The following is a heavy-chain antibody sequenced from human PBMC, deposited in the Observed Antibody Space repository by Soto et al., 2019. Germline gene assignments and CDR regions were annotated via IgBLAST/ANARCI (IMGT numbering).Heavy chain of an antibody. CDR3: VKNSGWFNT. Sequence: GWSLRLSCAASVFTFGTTDMSWLPQAPGEGREWVSTIDGSGGITYYADSVKCRFTISRDNSSNTVYLQMNSLRGDDTALYYCVKNSGWFNTWGQGALVTVSS. D-gene: IGHD3-10*01. J-gene: IGHJ5*02. CDR2: IDGSGGIT. CDR1: VFTFGTTD. V-gene: IGHV3-23*01.